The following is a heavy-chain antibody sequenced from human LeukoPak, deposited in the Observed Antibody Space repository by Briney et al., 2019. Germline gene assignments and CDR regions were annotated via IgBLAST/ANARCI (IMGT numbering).Heavy chain of an antibody. Sequence: SETLSLTCAVYGGSFSGYYWSWIRQPPGKGLEWSGEIKHSGSTNYNPPLKSRVTISVDTSKNQFSLKLSSVTAADTAVYYCARVRCSSGSCYSWGAVAGTLNYYYYYYMDVWGKGTTVTVSS. V-gene: IGHV4-34*01. D-gene: IGHD2-15*01. CDR3: ARVRCSSGSCYSWGAVAGTLNYYYYYYMDV. CDR1: GGSFSGYY. J-gene: IGHJ6*03. CDR2: IKHSGST.